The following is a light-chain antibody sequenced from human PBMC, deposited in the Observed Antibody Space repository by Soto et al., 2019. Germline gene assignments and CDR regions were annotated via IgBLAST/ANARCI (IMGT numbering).Light chain of an antibody. CDR3: SSYTSSSTLYV. CDR2: DVS. Sequence: QSALTQPASVSGSPGQSITISCTGTSSDVGGYNYVSWYQQHPGKVPKLMIYDVSNRPSGVSNRFSGSKSGNTASLTISGLQAEDEADYYCSSYTSSSTLYVVGTGTKLTVL. J-gene: IGLJ1*01. V-gene: IGLV2-14*01. CDR1: SSDVGGYNY.